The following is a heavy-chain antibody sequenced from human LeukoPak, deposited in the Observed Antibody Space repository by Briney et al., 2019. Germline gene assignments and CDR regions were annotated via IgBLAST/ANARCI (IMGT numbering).Heavy chain of an antibody. D-gene: IGHD6-13*01. J-gene: IGHJ3*02. CDR1: GYTFTSYG. V-gene: IGHV1-18*01. CDR3: ARIIAAAGSGGAFDI. CDR2: ISAYNGNT. Sequence: ASVKASCKASGYTFTSYGISWVRQAPGQGLEWMGWISAYNGNTNYAQKLQGRVTMTTDTSTSTAYMELRSLRSDDTAVYYCARIIAAAGSGGAFDIWGQGTMVTVSS.